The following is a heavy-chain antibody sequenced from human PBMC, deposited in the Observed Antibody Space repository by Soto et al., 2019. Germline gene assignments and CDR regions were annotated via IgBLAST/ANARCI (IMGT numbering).Heavy chain of an antibody. V-gene: IGHV1-18*01. Sequence: QVQLVQSGAEVKKPGASVKVSCKASGYTFTTYGISWVRQAPGQGLEWMGWVSAYEGNTNYAQKFQGRVTMTTDTSTTTAYMELRSLRSDDTAVYYCARAEHFYYYGMDVWGQGTTVTVSS. CDR1: GYTFTTYG. CDR2: VSAYEGNT. D-gene: IGHD3-3*02. CDR3: ARAEHFYYYGMDV. J-gene: IGHJ6*02.